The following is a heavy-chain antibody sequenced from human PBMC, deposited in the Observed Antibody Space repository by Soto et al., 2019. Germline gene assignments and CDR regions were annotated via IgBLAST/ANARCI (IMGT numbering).Heavy chain of an antibody. Sequence: GGSLRLSCAASGFTFDDYAMHWVRQAPGKGLEWVSGISWNSGSIGYADSVKGRFTISRDNAKNSLYLQMNSLRAEDTALYYCAKDTYSSPTFTFDPWGQGTLVTVSS. V-gene: IGHV3-9*01. CDR1: GFTFDDYA. D-gene: IGHD6-19*01. CDR3: AKDTYSSPTFTFDP. CDR2: ISWNSGSI. J-gene: IGHJ5*02.